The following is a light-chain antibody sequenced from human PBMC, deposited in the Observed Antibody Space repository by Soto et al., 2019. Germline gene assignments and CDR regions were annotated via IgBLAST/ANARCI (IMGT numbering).Light chain of an antibody. J-gene: IGLJ1*01. CDR3: GTWDSSLSAYV. Sequence: QSVLTQPPSVSAAPGQKVTISCSGSSSNIGNNYVSWYQQLPGTAPKLLIYDNNKRPSGIPDRFSDSKSGTSATLAITGLQTGDEADYYCGTWDSSLSAYVFGTGTKVTDL. CDR2: DNN. V-gene: IGLV1-51*01. CDR1: SSNIGNNY.